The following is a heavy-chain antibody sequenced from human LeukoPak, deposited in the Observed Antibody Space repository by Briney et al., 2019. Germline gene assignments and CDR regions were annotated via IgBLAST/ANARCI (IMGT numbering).Heavy chain of an antibody. CDR2: IYYSGST. CDR1: GGSISRGGYY. J-gene: IGHJ4*02. D-gene: IGHD2-2*01. Sequence: PSETLSLTCTVSGGSISRGGYYWSWIRQHPGKGLEWIGYIYYSGSTYYNPSLKSRLTISVDTSKNQFSLKLTSVTAADTAVYYCARSLASSPTGHYFDYWGQGTLVTVSS. V-gene: IGHV4-31*03. CDR3: ARSLASSPTGHYFDY.